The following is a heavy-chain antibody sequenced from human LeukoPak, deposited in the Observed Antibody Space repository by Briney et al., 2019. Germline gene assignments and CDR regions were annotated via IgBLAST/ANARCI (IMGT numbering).Heavy chain of an antibody. J-gene: IGHJ5*02. Sequence: SETLSLTCSVSRCSINNYWGSWIRQPPGKGLEWIGYTYRGETTNYNPSLKSRVTSSVDTSKNQIPLKLSSVTAADTAVYYCATHWLEAARTYSYWFDPWGQGTLVTVSS. CDR1: RCSINNYW. CDR2: TYRGETT. V-gene: IGHV4-4*09. CDR3: ATHWLEAARTYSYWFDP. D-gene: IGHD6-13*01.